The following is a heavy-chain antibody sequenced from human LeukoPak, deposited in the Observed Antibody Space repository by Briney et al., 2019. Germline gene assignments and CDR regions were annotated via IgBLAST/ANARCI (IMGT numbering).Heavy chain of an antibody. J-gene: IGHJ4*02. CDR3: ATTTNYDNSRYHYYFDY. Sequence: GGSLRLSCAASGFTFSSYWMSWLRQAPERGLEWVANIKQDGSEKYYVDSVKGRFTISRDNAKKSLYLQMDSLRAEDTAVYYCATTTNYDNSRYHYYFDYWGQGTLVTVSS. CDR2: IKQDGSEK. D-gene: IGHD3-22*01. CDR1: GFTFSSYW. V-gene: IGHV3-7*05.